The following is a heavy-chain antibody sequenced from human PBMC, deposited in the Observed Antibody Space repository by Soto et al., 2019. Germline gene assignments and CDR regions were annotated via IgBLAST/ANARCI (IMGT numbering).Heavy chain of an antibody. CDR1: GFTFISYG. V-gene: IGHV3-33*01. J-gene: IGHJ6*03. Sequence: GLSMRHSSAASGFTFISYGMHWIRKAPGKGLEWVAVIWYDGSNKYYADSVKGRFTISRDNSKNTLYLQMNSLRAEDTVVYYCASEGQWLVLIYYYYDMDVWGKGTTVTVSS. D-gene: IGHD6-19*01. CDR3: ASEGQWLVLIYYYYDMDV. CDR2: IWYDGSNK.